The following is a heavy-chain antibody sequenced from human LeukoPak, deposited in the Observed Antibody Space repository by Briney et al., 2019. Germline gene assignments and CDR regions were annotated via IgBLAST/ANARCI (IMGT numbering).Heavy chain of an antibody. V-gene: IGHV6-1*01. CDR3: ARWVHKLAHFDY. J-gene: IGHJ4*02. CDR1: GDSVSSNSVA. CDR2: TSYKSKWYN. Sequence: SQTLSLTCALSGDSVSSNSVAWNWIRQSPSRGLEWLGRTSYKSKWYNNYAVSVKSRITINLDTSKNQFSLQLNSVTPEDTAVYYRARWVHKLAHFDYWGQGTLVTVSS. D-gene: IGHD1-1*01.